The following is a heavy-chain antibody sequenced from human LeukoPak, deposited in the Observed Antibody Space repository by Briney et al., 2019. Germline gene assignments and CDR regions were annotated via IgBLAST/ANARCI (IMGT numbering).Heavy chain of an antibody. Sequence: GGSLRLSCAASGFTFSSYAMSWVRQAPGKGLEWVSAISGSGGSTYYADSVKGRFTISRDNSKNTLYLQMNSLRAEDTAVYYCARGYSGSYRVDYWGQGTLVTVSS. CDR2: ISGSGGST. J-gene: IGHJ4*02. V-gene: IGHV3-23*01. CDR3: ARGYSGSYRVDY. D-gene: IGHD1-26*01. CDR1: GFTFSSYA.